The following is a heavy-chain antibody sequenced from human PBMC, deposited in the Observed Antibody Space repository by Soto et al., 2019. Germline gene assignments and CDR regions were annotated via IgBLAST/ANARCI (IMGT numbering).Heavy chain of an antibody. V-gene: IGHV1-69*01. CDR1: GDAFSNFA. D-gene: IGHD2-15*01. J-gene: IGHJ4*02. Sequence: SCKSSGDAFSNFAVSWVRQAPGQGLEWMGGIIPIFGTAQYSQKFQGRVTITADGSTSTAYMELTNLTSDDTAVYYCARVGDCSGGFCSSFRFDYWGQGTQVTVSS. CDR2: IIPIFGTA. CDR3: ARVGDCSGGFCSSFRFDY.